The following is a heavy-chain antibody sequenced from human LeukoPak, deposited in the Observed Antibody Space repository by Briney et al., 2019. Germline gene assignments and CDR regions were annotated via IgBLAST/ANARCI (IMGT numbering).Heavy chain of an antibody. CDR3: ARYYYGSGSYRTSYYYFDY. J-gene: IGHJ4*02. CDR2: ISYDGTNK. CDR1: GFTFSNYA. Sequence: GGSLRLSCAASGFTFSNYAMHWVRQAPGKGLEWVAFISYDGTNKYLADSVKGRFTISRDNSKNTLYLQMNSLRAEDTAVYYCARYYYGSGSYRTSYYYFDYWGQGTLVTVSS. D-gene: IGHD3-10*01. V-gene: IGHV3-30*04.